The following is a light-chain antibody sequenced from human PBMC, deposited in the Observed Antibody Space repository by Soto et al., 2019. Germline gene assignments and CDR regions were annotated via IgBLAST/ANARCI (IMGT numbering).Light chain of an antibody. CDR3: QQYDNPNLTVT. J-gene: IGKJ4*01. V-gene: IGKV1-33*01. Sequence: DIQMTQSPSSLSASVGDRVTITCQSSQDISNYLNWYQQKPGKSPKLLIYDPSNLETGVPSSFSGSGSGTDFTFTISSLQPEDIATYYCQQYDNPNLTVTFGGGTKVEIK. CDR2: DPS. CDR1: QDISNY.